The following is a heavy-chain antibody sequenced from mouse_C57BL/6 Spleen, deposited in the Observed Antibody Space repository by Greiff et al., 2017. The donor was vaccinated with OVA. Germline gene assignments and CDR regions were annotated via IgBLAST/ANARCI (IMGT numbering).Heavy chain of an antibody. V-gene: IGHV1-22*01. CDR1: GYTFTDYN. CDR2: INPNNGGT. Sequence: VQLKQSGPELVKPGASVKMSCKASGYTFTDYNMHWVKQSHGKSLEWIGYINPNNGGTSYNQKFKGKATLTVNKSSSTAYMELRSLTSEDSAVYYCARMKGYYEDYAMDYWGQGTSVTVSS. J-gene: IGHJ4*01. CDR3: ARMKGYYEDYAMDY. D-gene: IGHD2-3*01.